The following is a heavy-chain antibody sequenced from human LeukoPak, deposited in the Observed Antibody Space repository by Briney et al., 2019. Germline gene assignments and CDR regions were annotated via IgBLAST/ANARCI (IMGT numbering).Heavy chain of an antibody. CDR2: INPNSGGT. CDR3: ATRDLRPRAGDTYYYDSSGYPAEEYGMDV. J-gene: IGHJ6*02. Sequence: ASVKVSCKASGYTFTGYYMHWVRQAPGQGLEWMGWINPNSGGTNYAQKFQGRVTMIRDTSISTAYMELSRLRSDDTAVYYCATRDLRPRAGDTYYYDSSGYPAEEYGMDVWGQGTTVTVSS. D-gene: IGHD3-22*01. CDR1: GYTFTGYY. V-gene: IGHV1-2*02.